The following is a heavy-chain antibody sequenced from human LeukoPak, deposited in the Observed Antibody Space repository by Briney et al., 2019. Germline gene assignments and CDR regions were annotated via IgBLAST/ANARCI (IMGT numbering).Heavy chain of an antibody. Sequence: PGGSLRLSCAASGFTFSSYSMNWVRQAPGKGLEWVSSISSSSSYIYYADSVKGRFTISRDNAKNSLYLQMNSLRAGDTAVYYCARVVEQQLVFPRYYYYYYMDVWGKGTTVTVSS. CDR1: GFTFSSYS. V-gene: IGHV3-21*01. CDR3: ARVVEQQLVFPRYYYYYYMDV. CDR2: ISSSSSYI. J-gene: IGHJ6*03. D-gene: IGHD6-13*01.